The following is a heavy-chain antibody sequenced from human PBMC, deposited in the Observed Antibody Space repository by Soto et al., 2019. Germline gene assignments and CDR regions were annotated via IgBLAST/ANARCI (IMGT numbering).Heavy chain of an antibody. J-gene: IGHJ6*02. CDR3: AIGITIFGVVAYGMDV. CDR1: GYTFTSYG. V-gene: IGHV1-18*04. D-gene: IGHD3-3*01. Sequence: ASVKVSCKASGYTFTSYGISWVRQAPGQGLEWMGWISAYNGNTNYAQKLQGRVTMTTDTSTSTAYMELRSLRSDDTAVYYCAIGITIFGVVAYGMDVWGQGTTVTAP. CDR2: ISAYNGNT.